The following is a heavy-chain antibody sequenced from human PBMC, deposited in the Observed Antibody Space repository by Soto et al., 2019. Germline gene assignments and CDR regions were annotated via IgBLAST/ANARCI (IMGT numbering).Heavy chain of an antibody. Sequence: ESGGGVVQPGRSLRLSCEASGFTFSHYGMHWVRQAPGKGLEWVAVILNDGSRQHYADSVKGRLTISRDNSKNTLYLDMNSLRVEYTAVSYCARDDDYGDNGLDYWGQGTLVTVSS. D-gene: IGHD4-17*01. CDR1: GFTFSHYG. CDR2: ILNDGSRQ. J-gene: IGHJ4*02. CDR3: ARDDDYGDNGLDY. V-gene: IGHV3-33*01.